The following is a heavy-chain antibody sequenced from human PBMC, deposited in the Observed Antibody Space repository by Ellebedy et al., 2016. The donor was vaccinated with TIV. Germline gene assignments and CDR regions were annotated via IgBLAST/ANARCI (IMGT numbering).Heavy chain of an antibody. CDR1: GFSFSRYT. D-gene: IGHD5-12*01. CDR3: AKDLIANNGIYEPFDI. CDR2: IFGSGGGP. Sequence: GESLKISXVVSGFSFSRYTMTWVRQTPGKGLEWVAVIFGSGGGPDYADSVKGRFTISRDNSKNTLYLQMSSLRAEDTAVYFCAKDLIANNGIYEPFDIWGQGTVVTVSS. J-gene: IGHJ3*02. V-gene: IGHV3-23*01.